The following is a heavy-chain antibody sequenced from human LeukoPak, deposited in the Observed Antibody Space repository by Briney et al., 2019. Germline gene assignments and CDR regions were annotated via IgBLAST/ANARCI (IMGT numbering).Heavy chain of an antibody. CDR1: GGSISSYY. Sequence: SETLSLTCTVSGGSISSYYWSWIRQHPGKGLEWVGYIYYSGSTYYNPSLKSRVTISVDTSKNRFSLKLSSVTAADTAVYYCARDHNGSGTIDYWGQGTLVTVSS. J-gene: IGHJ4*02. D-gene: IGHD3-10*01. V-gene: IGHV4-59*06. CDR2: IYYSGST. CDR3: ARDHNGSGTIDY.